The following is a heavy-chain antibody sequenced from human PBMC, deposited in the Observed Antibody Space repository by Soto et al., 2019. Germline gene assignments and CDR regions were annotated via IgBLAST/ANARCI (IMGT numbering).Heavy chain of an antibody. D-gene: IGHD6-13*01. CDR3: ARGGYSSTWSNLLDRSGLDV. Sequence: QVQLVQSGAEAKKPGSSVRAPSRTPEGPLSSFVFTWVEQPLGQGLDGMEGVSPPFLTTNYAQKSQGRVTITADTSTYTVYMELSGLRSGDTAVYYCARGGYSSTWSNLLDRSGLDVWGQGTTVTVSS. V-gene: IGHV1-69*06. CDR2: VSPPFLTT. CDR1: EGPLSSFV. J-gene: IGHJ6*02.